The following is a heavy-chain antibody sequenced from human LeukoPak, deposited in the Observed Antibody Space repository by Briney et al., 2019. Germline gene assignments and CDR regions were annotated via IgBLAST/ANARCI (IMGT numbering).Heavy chain of an antibody. Sequence: PGGSLRLSCAASGFTFSSYWMSWVRQAPGKGLEWVANIKLDGSEKYYVDSVKGRFTISRDNAKNSLYLQMNSLRAEDTAVYYCARDSPHITMVCGVIYYYYYVDVWGKGTTVTVSS. V-gene: IGHV3-7*01. CDR3: ARDSPHITMVCGVIYYYYYVDV. CDR2: IKLDGSEK. D-gene: IGHD3-10*01. CDR1: GFTFSSYW. J-gene: IGHJ6*03.